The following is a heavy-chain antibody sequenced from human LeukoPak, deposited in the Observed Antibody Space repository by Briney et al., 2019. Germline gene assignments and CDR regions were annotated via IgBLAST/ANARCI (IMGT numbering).Heavy chain of an antibody. CDR3: ATDTKRAFDI. CDR1: GDSISSYY. CDR2: IYYSGST. J-gene: IGHJ3*02. D-gene: IGHD1-1*01. V-gene: IGHV4-59*01. Sequence: SETLSLTCTVSGDSISSYYWSWIRQPPGKGLEWIGYIYYSGSTNFNPSLKSRVTISVDTSKNQFSLKLSSVTAADTAVYYCATDTKRAFDIWGQGTMVTVSS.